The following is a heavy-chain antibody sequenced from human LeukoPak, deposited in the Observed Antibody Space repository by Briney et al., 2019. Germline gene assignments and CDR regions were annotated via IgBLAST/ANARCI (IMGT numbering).Heavy chain of an antibody. V-gene: IGHV1-8*01. Sequence: ASVKVSCKASGYTFTSYDINWVRQATGQGLEWMGWMNPNSGNTGYAQKFQGRVTMTRDTSISTAYMELSRLRSDDTAVYYCARARVRGVIRVEGLDVWGKGTTVTVSS. CDR2: MNPNSGNT. CDR1: GYTFTSYD. CDR3: ARARVRGVIRVEGLDV. J-gene: IGHJ6*04. D-gene: IGHD3-10*01.